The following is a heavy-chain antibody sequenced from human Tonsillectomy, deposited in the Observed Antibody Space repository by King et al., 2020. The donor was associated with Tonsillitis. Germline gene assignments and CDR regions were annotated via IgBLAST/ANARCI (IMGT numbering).Heavy chain of an antibody. Sequence: VQLVESGGGVVQTGRSLRLSCAASGFTFSSCAMHWVRQAPGKGLEWVAVISYDGSNKYYADSVKGRFTISRDNSKSTLYLQMSSLRPEDTAVYYCTRNPYGDYYFDSWGQGSLVTVSS. CDR2: ISYDGSNK. J-gene: IGHJ4*02. V-gene: IGHV3-30*04. CDR3: TRNPYGDYYFDS. D-gene: IGHD4-17*01. CDR1: GFTFSSCA.